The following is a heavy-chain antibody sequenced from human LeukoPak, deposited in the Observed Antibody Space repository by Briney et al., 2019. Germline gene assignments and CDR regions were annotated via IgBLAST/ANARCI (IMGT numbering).Heavy chain of an antibody. J-gene: IGHJ4*02. CDR1: GYTFTSYI. CDR3: ARDWFGNYAGFDY. CDR2: INPAGGSP. V-gene: IGHV1-46*01. D-gene: IGHD1-7*01. Sequence: GASVKVSCKASGYTFTSYIIHWVRQAPGQGLEWVGIINPAGGSPSYAQRFQGRVTMTRDTSTSTVYMDLSSLRSEDSAVYYCARDWFGNYAGFDYWGQGTLVTVSS.